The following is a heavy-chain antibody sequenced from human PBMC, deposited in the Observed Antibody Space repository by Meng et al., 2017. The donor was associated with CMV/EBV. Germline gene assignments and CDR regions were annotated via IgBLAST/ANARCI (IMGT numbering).Heavy chain of an antibody. CDR3: ARDWYNGSRFDY. J-gene: IGHJ4*02. CDR1: GGSISSGDYY. CDR2: IYYSGST. Sequence: VEMQESGPGLVKLSQTLSLTCTVSGGSISSGDYYWSWIRQPPGKGLEWIGYIYYSGSTYYNPSLKSRVTISVDTSKNQFSLKLSSVTAADTAVYYCARDWYNGSRFDYWGQGTLVTVSS. V-gene: IGHV4-30-4*08. D-gene: IGHD1-26*01.